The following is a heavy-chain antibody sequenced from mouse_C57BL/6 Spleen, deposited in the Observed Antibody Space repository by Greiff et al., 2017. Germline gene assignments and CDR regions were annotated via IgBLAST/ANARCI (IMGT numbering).Heavy chain of an antibody. V-gene: IGHV14-4*01. CDR1: GFKIKDDY. Sequence: VQLQQSGPELVRPGASVKLSCSASGFKIKDDYMHWVKQSREKGLEWIGCIDPENGGTEYASKFQGKATITADTSSTSAYLQLSSLTSEDTAVYYCTLSGSSLAYWGQATTLTVSS. CDR3: TLSGSSLAY. D-gene: IGHD1-1*01. J-gene: IGHJ2*01. CDR2: IDPENGGT.